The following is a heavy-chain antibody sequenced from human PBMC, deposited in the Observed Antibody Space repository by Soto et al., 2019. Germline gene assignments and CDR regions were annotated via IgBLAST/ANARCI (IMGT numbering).Heavy chain of an antibody. CDR2: INHSGST. V-gene: IGHV4-34*01. D-gene: IGHD3-9*01. J-gene: IGHJ5*02. CDR1: GGSFSGYY. Sequence: PSETLSLTCAVYGGSFSGYYGSWIRQPPGKELEWIGEINHSGSTNYNPSLKSRVTISVDTSKNQFSPKLSSVTAADTAVYYCARGHDVLRYFLQQVRSNWFDPWGQGTLVTVS. CDR3: ARGHDVLRYFLQQVRSNWFDP.